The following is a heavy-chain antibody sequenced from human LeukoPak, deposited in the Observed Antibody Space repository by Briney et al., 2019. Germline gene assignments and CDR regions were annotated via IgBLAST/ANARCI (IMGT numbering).Heavy chain of an antibody. CDR2: IKQDGSEK. CDR1: GFTFSSYW. Sequence: GGSLRLSCAASGFTFSSYWMSWVRQAPGKGLEWVANIKQDGSEKYYVDSVKGRFTISRDNAKKSLFLQMGALRAEDTAVYFCAKLLGTATRYDYWGLGTLVIVSS. D-gene: IGHD1-7*01. V-gene: IGHV3-7*01. CDR3: AKLLGTATRYDY. J-gene: IGHJ4*02.